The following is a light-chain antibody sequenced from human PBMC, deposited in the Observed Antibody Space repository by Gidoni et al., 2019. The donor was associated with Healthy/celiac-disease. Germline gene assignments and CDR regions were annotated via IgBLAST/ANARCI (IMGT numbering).Light chain of an antibody. CDR2: AAS. CDR3: QQSYSTPPIT. V-gene: IGKV1-39*01. CDR1: QSISSY. Sequence: DIQMTQSPSSLSACTCRASQSISSYLNWYQQKPGKAPKLLIYAASSLQSGVPSRFSGSGSGTDFTLTISSLQPEDFATYYCQQSYSTPPITFGQGTRLEIK. J-gene: IGKJ5*01.